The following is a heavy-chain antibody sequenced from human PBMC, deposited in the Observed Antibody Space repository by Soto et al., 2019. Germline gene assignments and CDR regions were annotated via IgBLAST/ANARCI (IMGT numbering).Heavy chain of an antibody. CDR3: VRGGHGSGSYLGSS. CDR1: GFTFTTYW. CDR2: IRQDGGAQ. D-gene: IGHD3-10*01. J-gene: IGHJ5*02. Sequence: GGSLRLSCVASGFTFTTYWMSWVRQAPGKGLQWVANIRQDGGAQYYVDSVKGRFTISRDNAKNSVYLQMDSLRVEDTAVYYCVRGGHGSGSYLGSSWGQGILVTVSS. V-gene: IGHV3-7*03.